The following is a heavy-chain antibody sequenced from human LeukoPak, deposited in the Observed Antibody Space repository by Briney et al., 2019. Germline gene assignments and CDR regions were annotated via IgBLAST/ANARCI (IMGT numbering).Heavy chain of an antibody. CDR3: ARDRRYSGSFYVRWGQFFDY. V-gene: IGHV3-48*01. Sequence: GGSLRLSCAASGFTFSDYNMNWVRQSPGKGLEWVSYISSSSSTIYYADSVKGRFTVSRDNAKNSLYLQMNSLRAEDTAVYYCARDRRYSGSFYVRWGQFFDYWGQGTLVTVSS. CDR1: GFTFSDYN. CDR2: ISSSSSTI. J-gene: IGHJ4*02. D-gene: IGHD1-26*01.